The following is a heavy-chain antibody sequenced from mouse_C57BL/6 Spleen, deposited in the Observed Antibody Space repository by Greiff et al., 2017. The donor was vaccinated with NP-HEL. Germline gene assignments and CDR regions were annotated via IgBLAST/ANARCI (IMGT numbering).Heavy chain of an antibody. CDR2: IYPGGGYT. CDR1: GYTFTNYW. Sequence: QVQLKQSGAELVRPGTSVKMSCKASGYTFTNYWIGWAKQRPGHGLEWIGDIYPGGGYTNYNEKFKGKATLTADKSSSTAYMQFSSLTSEDSAIYYCARAGTDYYAMDYWGQGTSVTVSS. CDR3: ARAGTDYYAMDY. J-gene: IGHJ4*01. V-gene: IGHV1-63*01. D-gene: IGHD4-1*01.